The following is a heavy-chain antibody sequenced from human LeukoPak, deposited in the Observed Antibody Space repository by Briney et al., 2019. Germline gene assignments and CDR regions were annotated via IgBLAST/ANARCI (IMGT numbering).Heavy chain of an antibody. Sequence: VASVTVSCKSSGYTFTSYAMNWVRQAPGQGLEWMGWISTNTGNPTYAQGFPGRFVFSLDTSVSTAYLQISSLKAEDTAVYYCARKSVAATPRDIVYQYSYMDVWGKGTTVTVSS. CDR2: ISTNTGNP. D-gene: IGHD2-15*01. CDR3: ARKSVAATPRDIVYQYSYMDV. J-gene: IGHJ6*03. CDR1: GYTFTSYA. V-gene: IGHV7-4-1*02.